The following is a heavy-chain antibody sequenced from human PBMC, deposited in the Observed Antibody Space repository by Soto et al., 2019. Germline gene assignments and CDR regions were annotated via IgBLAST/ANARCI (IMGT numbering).Heavy chain of an antibody. J-gene: IGHJ6*02. CDR3: ARVKYSSSSNYYYYGMDV. Sequence: SVKVSCKASGGTFSSYAISWVRQAPGQGLEWMGGIIPIFGTANYAQKFQGRVTITADESTSTAYMELSSLRSEDTAVYYCARVKYSSSSNYYYYGMDVWGQGTTVTVSS. CDR2: IIPIFGTA. CDR1: GGTFSSYA. D-gene: IGHD6-6*01. V-gene: IGHV1-69*13.